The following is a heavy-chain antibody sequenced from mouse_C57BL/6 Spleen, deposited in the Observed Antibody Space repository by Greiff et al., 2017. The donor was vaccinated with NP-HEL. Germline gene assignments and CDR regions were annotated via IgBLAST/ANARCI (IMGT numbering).Heavy chain of an antibody. Sequence: EVQLQQSGPELVKPGASVKISCKASGYSFTGYYMNWVKQSPEKSLEWIGEINPSTGGTTYNQKFKAKATLTVDKSSSTAYMQLKSLTSEDSAVYYCARSGDSSGYLWFAYWGQGTLVTGSA. CDR3: ARSGDSSGYLWFAY. J-gene: IGHJ3*01. D-gene: IGHD3-2*02. CDR1: GYSFTGYY. V-gene: IGHV1-42*01. CDR2: INPSTGGT.